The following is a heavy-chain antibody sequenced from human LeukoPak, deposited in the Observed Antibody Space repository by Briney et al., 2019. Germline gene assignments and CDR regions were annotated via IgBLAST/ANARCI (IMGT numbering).Heavy chain of an antibody. CDR2: IRQDGRDK. V-gene: IGHV3-7*01. Sequence: GGSLRLSCAASGFMFSNYWMGWVRQAPGKGLEWVANIRQDGRDKYYVESVRGRFTISRDNAQNSLYLQMNSLRGEDSAVYYCARWGIAAALDRWGQGTLVTVSS. J-gene: IGHJ5*02. CDR1: GFMFSNYW. D-gene: IGHD2-15*01. CDR3: ARWGIAAALDR.